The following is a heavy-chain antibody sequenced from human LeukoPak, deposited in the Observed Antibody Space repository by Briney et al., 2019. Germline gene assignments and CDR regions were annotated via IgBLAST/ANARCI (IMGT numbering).Heavy chain of an antibody. D-gene: IGHD2-21*02. CDR1: GDSVSTASNA. CDR2: TYYRSKWHY. V-gene: IGHV6-1*01. Sequence: SQTLSLTCAISGDSVSTASNAWYWIRQSPSRGLEWLGRTYYRSKWHYDYRGSVRSRISINPETSKNQFSLHLNSVTPEDTAVYYCSREVAYCGDDCYSAEFDYWGQGILVTVSS. J-gene: IGHJ4*02. CDR3: SREVAYCGDDCYSAEFDY.